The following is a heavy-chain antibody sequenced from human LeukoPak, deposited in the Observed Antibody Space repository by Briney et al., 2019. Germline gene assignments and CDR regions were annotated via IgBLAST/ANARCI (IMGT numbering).Heavy chain of an antibody. V-gene: IGHV3-30*02. Sequence: GGSLRLSCAASGFTFGSYGMHWVRQAPGKGLEWVAFIRYDGSNKYYADSVKGRFTISRDNSKNTLYLQMNSLRAEDTAVYYCARAELEQQLAEFDYWGQGTLVTVSS. D-gene: IGHD6-13*01. CDR1: GFTFGSYG. CDR3: ARAELEQQLAEFDY. CDR2: IRYDGSNK. J-gene: IGHJ4*02.